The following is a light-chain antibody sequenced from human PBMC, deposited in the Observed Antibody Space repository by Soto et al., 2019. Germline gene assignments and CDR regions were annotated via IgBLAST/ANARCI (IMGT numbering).Light chain of an antibody. CDR1: SSHVGSYNL. CDR3: CSYAGSSTYV. Sequence: QSVLTQPASVSGSPGQSITISCTGTSSHVGSYNLVSWYQQHPGKAPKLMIYEVSKRPSGVSNRFSGSKSGNTASLTISGLQAEDEADYYCCSYAGSSTYVFGTGTKDTVL. V-gene: IGLV2-23*02. J-gene: IGLJ1*01. CDR2: EVS.